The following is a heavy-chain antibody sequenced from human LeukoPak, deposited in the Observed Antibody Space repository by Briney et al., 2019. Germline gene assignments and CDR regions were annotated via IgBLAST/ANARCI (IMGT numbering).Heavy chain of an antibody. CDR2: IKQDGSEK. Sequence: GGSLRLSCAASGFTFSSYWMSWVRQAPGKGLEWVANIKQDGSEKYYVDSVKGRFTISRDNAKNSLYLQMNSLRAEDTAVYYCARDNSARYYYYMDVWGKGTTVTVSS. J-gene: IGHJ6*03. D-gene: IGHD1-1*01. CDR1: GFTFSSYW. V-gene: IGHV3-7*01. CDR3: ARDNSARYYYYMDV.